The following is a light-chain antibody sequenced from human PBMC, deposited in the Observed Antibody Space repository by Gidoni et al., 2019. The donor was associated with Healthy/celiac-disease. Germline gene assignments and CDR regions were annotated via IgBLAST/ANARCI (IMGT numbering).Light chain of an antibody. J-gene: IGKJ4*01. CDR2: AAS. V-gene: IGKV1-39*01. CDR3: QQSYSTPLT. CDR1: QSISSY. Sequence: DIQMTQSPSSLSASVGDRVTITCRASQSISSYLHWYQQKPGKAPKLLIYAASSLQSGVPPRFSSSGSETDFTLTISSLQPEDFATYYCQQSYSTPLTFGGGTKVEIK.